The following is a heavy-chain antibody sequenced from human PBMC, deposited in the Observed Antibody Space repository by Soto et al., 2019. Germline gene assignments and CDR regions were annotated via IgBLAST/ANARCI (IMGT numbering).Heavy chain of an antibody. Sequence: EVQLVESGGGLVQPGGSLRLSCAASGFTFSNYWMYWVRQAPGKGLVWVSRTNSDGSTSRYADSVKGRVTISRDNAKTTLYLQMYSLSGVDTAVYYCARGDCVGGRCDWQAGSVAYCLDDWGKGTTVTVFS. D-gene: IGHD2-15*01. V-gene: IGHV3-74*01. CDR1: GFTFSNYW. CDR3: ARGDCVGGRCDWQAGSVAYCLDD. J-gene: IGHJ6*04. CDR2: TNSDGSTS.